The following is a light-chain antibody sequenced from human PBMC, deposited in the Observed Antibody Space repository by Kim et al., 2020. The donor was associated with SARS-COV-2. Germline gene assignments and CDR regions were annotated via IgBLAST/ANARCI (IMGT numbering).Light chain of an antibody. CDR3: QQYNNWPRT. V-gene: IGKV3-15*01. J-gene: IGKJ1*01. CDR2: GAS. CDR1: QSVSSN. Sequence: EIVMTQSPVTVSVSPGERATLSCRASQSVSSNLAWYQQKPGQAPRLLIYGASTRATDIPPRFSGSGSGTEFTLTISSLQSEDFAVYFCQQYNNWPRTFGQGTMVDIK.